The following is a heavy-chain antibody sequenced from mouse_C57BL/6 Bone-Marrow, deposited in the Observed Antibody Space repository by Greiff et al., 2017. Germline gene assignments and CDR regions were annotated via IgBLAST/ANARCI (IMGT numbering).Heavy chain of an antibody. CDR1: GYTFTSYW. J-gene: IGHJ2*01. CDR2: IDPSDSYT. Sequence: VKLLESGAELVMPGASVKLSCKASGYTFTSYWMHWVKQRPGQGLEWIGEIDPSDSYTNYNQKFKGKSPLTVDKSSSTAYMQLSSLTSEDSAVYYCATTGFDYWGQGTTLTVSS. V-gene: IGHV1-69*01. CDR3: ATTGFDY. D-gene: IGHD4-1*02.